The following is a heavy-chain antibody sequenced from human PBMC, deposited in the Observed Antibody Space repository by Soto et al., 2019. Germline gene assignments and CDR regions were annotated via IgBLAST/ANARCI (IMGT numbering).Heavy chain of an antibody. CDR1: GYTFTSYA. D-gene: IGHD3-10*01. Sequence: QVQLVQSGAEVKKPGASVKVSCKASGYTFTSYAMHWVRQAPGQRLEWMGGINAGNGNTKYSQKFQGRVTITRDTSASTAYMELSSLRSEDTAVYYCARESYYGSAKDKGIWGMDVWGQGTTVTVSS. V-gene: IGHV1-3*01. CDR2: INAGNGNT. CDR3: ARESYYGSAKDKGIWGMDV. J-gene: IGHJ6*02.